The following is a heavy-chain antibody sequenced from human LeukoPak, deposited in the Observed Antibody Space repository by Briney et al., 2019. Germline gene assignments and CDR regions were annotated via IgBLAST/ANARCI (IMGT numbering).Heavy chain of an antibody. J-gene: IGHJ4*02. CDR2: IYSGGST. CDR1: GFTVSSNY. V-gene: IGHV3-66*01. CDR3: AIKDTAMVTAYIDY. D-gene: IGHD5-18*01. Sequence: GGSLRLSCAASGFTVSSNYMSWVRQAPGKGLEWVSVIYSGGSTYYADSVKGRFTISGDNSKNTLYLQMNSLRAEDTAVYYCAIKDTAMVTAYIDYWGQGTLVTVSS.